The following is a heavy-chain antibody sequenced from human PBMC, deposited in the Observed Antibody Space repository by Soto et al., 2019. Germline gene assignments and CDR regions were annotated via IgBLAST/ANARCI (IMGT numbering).Heavy chain of an antibody. CDR3: AKDPRTWWNGNWFDP. CDR1: GFTFSSYA. D-gene: IGHD1-1*01. CDR2: ISGSGGST. J-gene: IGHJ5*02. V-gene: IGHV3-23*01. Sequence: EVQLLESGGGLVQPGGSLRLSCAASGFTFSSYAMSWVRQAPGKGLEWVSAISGSGGSTYYADSVKGRFTIYRDNSKITLYLQMNRLRAEDTAVYYCAKDPRTWWNGNWFDPWGQGTLLTVSS.